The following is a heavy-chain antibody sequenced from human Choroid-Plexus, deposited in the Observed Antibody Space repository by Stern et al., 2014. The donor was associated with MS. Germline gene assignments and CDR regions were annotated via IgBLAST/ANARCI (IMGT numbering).Heavy chain of an antibody. Sequence: VQLVESGGGVVQPGRPLRLSCVASGFTFGSCAMPWVRQAPGKGLEWVAVGSYDGSNKYYVDAVKGRFTIFRDNSQNTLYMQMSSLRPEDTAVYYCAKDRQDLTYLFDHWGQGSLVTVSS. CDR2: GSYDGSNK. CDR3: AKDRQDLTYLFDH. D-gene: IGHD2-2*01. CDR1: GFTFGSCA. V-gene: IGHV3-30*18. J-gene: IGHJ5*02.